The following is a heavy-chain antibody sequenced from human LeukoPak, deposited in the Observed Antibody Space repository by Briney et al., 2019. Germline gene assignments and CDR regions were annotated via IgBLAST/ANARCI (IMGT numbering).Heavy chain of an antibody. CDR1: GFTFSSYA. V-gene: IGHV3-23*01. J-gene: IGHJ3*02. CDR3: AKGAGYDYVWGSYRYTGGGAFDI. D-gene: IGHD3-16*02. Sequence: PGGPLRLSCAASGFTFSSYAMSWVRQAPGKGLEWVSAISGSGGSTYYADSVKGRFTISRDNSKNTLYLQMNSLRAEDTAVYYCAKGAGYDYVWGSYRYTGGGAFDIWGQGTMVTVSS. CDR2: ISGSGGST.